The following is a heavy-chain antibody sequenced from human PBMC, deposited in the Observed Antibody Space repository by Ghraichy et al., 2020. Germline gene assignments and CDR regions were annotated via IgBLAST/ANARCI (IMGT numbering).Heavy chain of an antibody. CDR1: TGSFNAYY. V-gene: IGHV4-34*01. J-gene: IGHJ3*01. Sequence: SETLSLTCTLYTGSFNAYYWSWIRQSPEKGLEWIGEINHSGSPNYNPSLKSRVTISVDTSKAQFSLKLSFMTAADTAVYYCARVGLRGFSTRHDAFDVWGQGTVVTVSS. CDR2: INHSGSP. D-gene: IGHD5-18*01. CDR3: ARVGLRGFSTRHDAFDV.